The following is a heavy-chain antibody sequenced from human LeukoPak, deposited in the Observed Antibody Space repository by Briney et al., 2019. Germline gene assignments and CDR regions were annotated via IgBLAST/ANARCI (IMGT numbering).Heavy chain of an antibody. CDR3: TRDRTDPGP. V-gene: IGHV3-11*01. CDR1: GFTFSDYY. D-gene: IGHD3/OR15-3a*01. Sequence: GGSLRLSCAASGFTFSDYYMSWIRQAPGRGLEWVSYISSSGSTTFYADSVKGRFTISRDNAKNSLYLQMNSLKVEDTALYYCTRDRTDPGPWGPGTLVTVSS. J-gene: IGHJ5*02. CDR2: ISSSGSTT.